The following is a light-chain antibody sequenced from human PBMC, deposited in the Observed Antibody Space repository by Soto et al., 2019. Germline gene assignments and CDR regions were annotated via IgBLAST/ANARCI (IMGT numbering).Light chain of an antibody. CDR2: HAS. CDR1: QGISNW. V-gene: IGKV1-5*01. Sequence: DIQMTQSPSTLSASIGDTVTVACRASQGISNWLAWYQQKPGKAPNLLSFHASSLESGVPSRFSGSGSGTEFTLTFTSLQSDDFATYYCQQYRSYPTFGQGTKVDIK. CDR3: QQYRSYPT. J-gene: IGKJ1*01.